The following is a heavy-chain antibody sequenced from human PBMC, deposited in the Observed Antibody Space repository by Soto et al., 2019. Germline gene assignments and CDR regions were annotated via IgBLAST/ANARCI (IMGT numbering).Heavy chain of an antibody. Sequence: SCAASGFTFSSYAMSWVRQAPGKGLEWVSAISGSGGSTHYADSVKGRFTISRDNSKNTLYLQMNSLRAEDTAVYYCAKVSVIGDYYDSSGLYYFDYWGQGTLVTVSS. CDR1: GFTFSSYA. D-gene: IGHD3-22*01. CDR2: ISGSGGST. CDR3: AKVSVIGDYYDSSGLYYFDY. J-gene: IGHJ4*02. V-gene: IGHV3-23*01.